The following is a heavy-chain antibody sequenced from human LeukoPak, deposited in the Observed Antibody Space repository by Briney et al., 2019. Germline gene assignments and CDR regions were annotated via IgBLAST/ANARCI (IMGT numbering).Heavy chain of an antibody. D-gene: IGHD4-17*01. J-gene: IGHJ4*02. CDR2: IYTSGAT. CDR3: ARGTPVTPFDY. Sequence: SETLSLTCTVSGDSFTSYYWSWIRQPAGKGLEWIGRIYTSGATSYNPSLKSRVTMPVDVSQNQFSLKLSSVAAADTAVYYCARGTPVTPFDYWGQGTMVTVSS. V-gene: IGHV4-4*07. CDR1: GDSFTSYY.